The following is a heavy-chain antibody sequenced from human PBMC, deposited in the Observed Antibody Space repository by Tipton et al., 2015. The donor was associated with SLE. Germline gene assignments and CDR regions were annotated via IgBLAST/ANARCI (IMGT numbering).Heavy chain of an antibody. CDR1: GGSFSGYY. J-gene: IGHJ3*02. CDR3: ARGPLYCSSTSCYTRRAFDI. CDR2: INHSGST. V-gene: IGHV4-34*01. D-gene: IGHD2-2*02. Sequence: LSLTCAVYGGSFSGYYWSWIRQPPGKGLEWIGEINHSGSTNYNPSLKSRVTISVDTSKNQFSLKLSSVTAADTAVYYCARGPLYCSSTSCYTRRAFDIWGQGTMVTVSS.